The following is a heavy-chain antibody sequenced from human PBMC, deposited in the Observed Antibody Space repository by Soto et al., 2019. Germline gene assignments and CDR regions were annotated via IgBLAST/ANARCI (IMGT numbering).Heavy chain of an antibody. CDR2: FSGGSGTT. D-gene: IGHD5-12*01. J-gene: IGHJ4*02. CDR3: AKGNGYGDY. CDR1: GFSLSTYG. Sequence: EVQLLESGGGLVQPGGSLRLSCAASGFSLSTYGVTWVRQAPGKGLEWVSGFSGGSGTTHYADSVKGRFSITRDNSKNAAHLEMNSLRVEDTAIYYCAKGNGYGDYGGQGILVTVSS. V-gene: IGHV3-23*01.